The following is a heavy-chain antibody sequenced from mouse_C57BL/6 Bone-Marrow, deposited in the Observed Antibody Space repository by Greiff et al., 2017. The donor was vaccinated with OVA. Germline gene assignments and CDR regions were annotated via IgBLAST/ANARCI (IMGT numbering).Heavy chain of an antibody. J-gene: IGHJ1*03. D-gene: IGHD2-2*01. CDR2: INPNNGGT. CDR3: AAMVTDWYFDV. V-gene: IGHV1-26*01. Sequence: EVKLMESGPELVKPGASVKISCKASGYTFTDYYMNWVKQSHVKSLEWIGDINPNNGGTSYNQKFKGKDTLTVDKSSSTAYIGLRSLTSEDSAVYYCAAMVTDWYFDVWGTGTTVTVSS. CDR1: GYTFTDYY.